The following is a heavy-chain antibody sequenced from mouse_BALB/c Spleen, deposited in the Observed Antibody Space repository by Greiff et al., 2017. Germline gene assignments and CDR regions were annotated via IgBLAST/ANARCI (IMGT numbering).Heavy chain of an antibody. V-gene: IGHV5-4*02. J-gene: IGHJ3*01. Sequence: EVMLVESGGGLVKPGGSLKLSCAASGFTFSDYYMYWVRQTPEKRLEWVATISDGGSYTYYPDSVKGRFTISRDNAKNNLYLQMSSLKSEDTAMYYCAREEEVYYGTGAYWGQGTLVTVSA. D-gene: IGHD1-2*01. CDR2: ISDGGSYT. CDR1: GFTFSDYY. CDR3: AREEEVYYGTGAY.